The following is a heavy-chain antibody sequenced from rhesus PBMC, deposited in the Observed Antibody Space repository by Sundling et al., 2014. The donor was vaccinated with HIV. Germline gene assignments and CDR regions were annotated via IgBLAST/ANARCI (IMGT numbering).Heavy chain of an antibody. Sequence: QVQLQESGPGVLKPSETLSLTCAVSGGSISDSYRWSWIRQPPGKGLEWIGYIYGSSTTTKYNPSLKSRVTISKDTSKNQFSLKLSSVTAADTAVYYCAREPVVLYAWVDDWGQGVLVTVSS. CDR1: GGSISDSYR. CDR3: AREPVVLYAWVDD. D-gene: IGHD2-2*01. CDR2: IYGSSTTT. V-gene: IGHV4S10*01. J-gene: IGHJ4*01.